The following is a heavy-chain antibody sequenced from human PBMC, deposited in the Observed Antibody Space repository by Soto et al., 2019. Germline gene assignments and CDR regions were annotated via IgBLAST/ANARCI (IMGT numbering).Heavy chain of an antibody. D-gene: IGHD3-10*01. CDR3: ANSRVSMVRGLIIIPNY. J-gene: IGHJ4*02. CDR2: ISGHGDAT. Sequence: WGSLRLSCAASGFPFTGYAIIWFRQAPLKWLEWVSAISGHGDATFYADSVKGRFTISRDNSKNTLYLHMNSLRAEDTALYYCANSRVSMVRGLIIIPNYWGRGTLVTVSS. CDR1: GFPFTGYA. V-gene: IGHV3-23*01.